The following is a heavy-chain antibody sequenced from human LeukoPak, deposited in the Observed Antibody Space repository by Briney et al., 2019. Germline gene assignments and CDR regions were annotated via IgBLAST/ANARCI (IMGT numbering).Heavy chain of an antibody. CDR2: ISSSGSTI. CDR1: GFTFSDYY. Sequence: GGSLRLSCAASGFTFSDYYMSWLRQAPGKGLEWVSYISSSGSTIYYADSVKGRFTISRDNAKNSLYLQMNSPRAEDTAVYYCAGSWRDYYDSSGYLQYYFDYWGQGTLVTVSS. D-gene: IGHD3-22*01. V-gene: IGHV3-11*01. J-gene: IGHJ4*02. CDR3: AGSWRDYYDSSGYLQYYFDY.